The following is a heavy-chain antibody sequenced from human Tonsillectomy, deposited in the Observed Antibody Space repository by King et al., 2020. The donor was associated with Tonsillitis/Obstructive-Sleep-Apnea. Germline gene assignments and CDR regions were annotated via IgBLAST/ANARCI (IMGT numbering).Heavy chain of an antibody. CDR3: ASAGSYYSGIDV. J-gene: IGHJ6*01. Sequence: VQLVESGAEVKKPGESLRISCKGSGYSFTSYWISWVRQMPGKGLEWMGRIDPSDSYTDYSPSFQGHVTISVDKPISTAYLQWSSLKASDTAMYYCASAGSYYSGIDVWGHGTTVTVST. D-gene: IGHD3-10*01. CDR1: GYSFTSYW. CDR2: IDPSDSYT. V-gene: IGHV5-10-1*03.